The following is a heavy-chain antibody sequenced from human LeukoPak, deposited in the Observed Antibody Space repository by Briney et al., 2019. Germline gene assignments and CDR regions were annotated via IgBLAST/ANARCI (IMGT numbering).Heavy chain of an antibody. V-gene: IGHV1-3*01. CDR3: ARDSGSGSNDY. Sequence: RASVKVSCEASGYTFTSYAIHWVRQAPGQRLEWMGWISAGNGNTKYSQNFQGRVTFISNTSATTAFMELSSLRSEDAAVYYCARDSGSGSNDYWGQGTLVTVSS. D-gene: IGHD1-26*01. CDR1: GYTFTSYA. J-gene: IGHJ4*02. CDR2: ISAGNGNT.